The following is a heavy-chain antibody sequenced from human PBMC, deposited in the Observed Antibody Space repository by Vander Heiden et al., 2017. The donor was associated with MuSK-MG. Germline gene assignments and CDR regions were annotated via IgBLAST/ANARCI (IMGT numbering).Heavy chain of an antibody. V-gene: IGHV4-38-2*01. J-gene: IGHJ5*02. CDR2: ICHDGST. D-gene: IGHD1-1*01. CDR3: ARQKRGSDWLDP. Sequence: QVQLQESGPALVKPSETLSLTCAVSGDSINTRYCWAWIRQPPGEGLEWIGNICHDGSTYYNPSLRSRVTVSIDTSNNHFSLRLTSVTAADTAIFFCARQKRGSDWLDPWGQGTLVTVSS. CDR1: GDSINTRYC.